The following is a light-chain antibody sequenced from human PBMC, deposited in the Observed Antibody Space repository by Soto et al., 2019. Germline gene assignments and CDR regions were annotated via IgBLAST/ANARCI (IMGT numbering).Light chain of an antibody. CDR1: QSLLHSNGYDY. CDR2: LGS. CDR3: MHAMQTPPIT. V-gene: IGKV2-28*01. Sequence: DIVMTQSPLFLSVTPGEPASISCRSSQSLLHSNGYDYLDWYLQKPGQSPQLLIYLGSNRASGVPARFSGSGSGTVFTLRISRVEAEDVGVYYCMHAMQTPPITFGPGTKVDIK. J-gene: IGKJ3*01.